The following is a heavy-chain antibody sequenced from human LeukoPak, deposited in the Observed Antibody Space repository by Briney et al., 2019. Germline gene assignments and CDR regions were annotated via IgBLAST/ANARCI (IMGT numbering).Heavy chain of an antibody. CDR2: INPNSGGT. V-gene: IGHV1-2*02. CDR3: ARGPHWDPHFDY. CDR1: GYTFTGYY. D-gene: IGHD7-27*01. J-gene: IGHJ4*02. Sequence: ASVKVSCKASGYTFTGYYMHWVRQAPGQGLEWMGWINPNSGGTNYAQKFLGRVTMTRDTSISTAYMELSRLRSDDTAVYYCARGPHWDPHFDYWGQGTLVTVSS.